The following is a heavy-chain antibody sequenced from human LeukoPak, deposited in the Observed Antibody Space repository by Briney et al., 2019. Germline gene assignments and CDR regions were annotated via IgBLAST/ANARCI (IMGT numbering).Heavy chain of an antibody. CDR2: IYYSGST. CDR3: ARTDGYCSGGSCYSAAYYYMDV. J-gene: IGHJ6*03. CDR1: GGSISSYY. Sequence: SETLPLTCTVSGGSISSYYWSWIRQPPGKGLEWIGYIYYSGSTNYNPSLKSRVTISVDTSKNQFSLKLSSVTAADTAVYYCARTDGYCSGGSCYSAAYYYMDVWGKGTTVTVSS. V-gene: IGHV4-59*01. D-gene: IGHD2-15*01.